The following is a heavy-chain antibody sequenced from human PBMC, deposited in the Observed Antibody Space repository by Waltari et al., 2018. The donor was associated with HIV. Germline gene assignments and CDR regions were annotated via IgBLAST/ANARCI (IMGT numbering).Heavy chain of an antibody. CDR2: IWYDGSKK. J-gene: IGHJ3*01. CDR1: GFRVSDYG. CDR3: ARVPFASSWSADSFDV. D-gene: IGHD6-13*01. V-gene: IGHV3-33*01. Sequence: VQLEESGGGVVQPGRSRRLSCAASGFRVSDYGMHWGRQAPGKGLQWWAVIWYDGSKKEYSDSVKGRFTISKDNSKNTLFLQMNSLRVDDTAVYFCARVPFASSWSADSFDVWGPGTRITVSS.